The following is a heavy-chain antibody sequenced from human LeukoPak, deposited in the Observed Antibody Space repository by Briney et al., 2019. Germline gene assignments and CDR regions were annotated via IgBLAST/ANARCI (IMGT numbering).Heavy chain of an antibody. CDR3: ARGRIAVAGTGGFDY. V-gene: IGHV4-59*01. Sequence: SETLSLTCTVSGGSISSYYWSWIRQPPGKGLEWIGYIYYSGSTNYNPSLKSRVTISVDTSKNQFSLKLSSVTAADTAVYYCARGRIAVAGTGGFDYWGQGTLVTVFS. CDR2: IYYSGST. J-gene: IGHJ4*02. D-gene: IGHD6-19*01. CDR1: GGSISSYY.